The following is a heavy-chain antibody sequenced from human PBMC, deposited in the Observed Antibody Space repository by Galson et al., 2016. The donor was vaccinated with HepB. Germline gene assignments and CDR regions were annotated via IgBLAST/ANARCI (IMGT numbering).Heavy chain of an antibody. J-gene: IGHJ4*02. CDR3: ARDGHKWDFDY. D-gene: IGHD1-26*01. CDR1: GYTFSTFY. V-gene: IGHV1-46*01. CDR2: IMPNGGGT. Sequence: SVKVSCKASGYTFSTFYVHWVRQAPGQGLEWIGRIMPNGGGTIYAQNLQGRVTVTGDTSTSTVYMELSSLISGDTAVYYCARDGHKWDFDYWGQGSLVTVSS.